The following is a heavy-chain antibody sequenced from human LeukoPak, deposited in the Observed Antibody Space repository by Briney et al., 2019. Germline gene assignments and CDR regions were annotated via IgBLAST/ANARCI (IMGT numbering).Heavy chain of an antibody. CDR1: GYTLTELS. J-gene: IGHJ4*02. CDR3: ATDLATIRKKDY. D-gene: IGHD5-12*01. Sequence: GASVKVSCKVSGYTLTELSMHWVRQAPGKGLEWMGGFDPEDGETIYAQKFQGRVTMTEDTSTDTAYMELSSLRSEDTAIHYCATDLATIRKKDYWGQGTLVTVSS. V-gene: IGHV1-24*01. CDR2: FDPEDGET.